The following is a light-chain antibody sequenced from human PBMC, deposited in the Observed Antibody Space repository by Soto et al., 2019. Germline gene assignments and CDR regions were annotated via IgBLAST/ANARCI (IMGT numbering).Light chain of an antibody. V-gene: IGKV1-27*01. J-gene: IGKJ4*01. Sequence: DIQMTQSPSSLSASVGDRVTITCRASQGISKYLAWYQQKPGNVPKLLIYAASTLQSGVPSRFSGSGSGTDFTLTISSLQNEDVTTYYCQKYNSAPLTFGGGTKVEIK. CDR2: AAS. CDR1: QGISKY. CDR3: QKYNSAPLT.